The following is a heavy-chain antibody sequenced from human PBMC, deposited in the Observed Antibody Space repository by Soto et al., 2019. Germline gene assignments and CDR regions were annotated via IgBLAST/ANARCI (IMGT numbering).Heavy chain of an antibody. CDR2: IIPTFDTT. D-gene: IGHD4-17*01. CDR3: AQGRLTATTLNYNGIDV. V-gene: IGHV1-69*18. Sequence: QVQLVQSGAEVKKPGSSMKVSCKASGGAFSSYSFSWVRQAPGQGLEWMGSIIPTFDTTNYAQKFQGRVTMTADGSTIIAYMELSSLRYDDTAVYYCAQGRLTATTLNYNGIDVWGQGTTVTVSS. CDR1: GGAFSSYS. J-gene: IGHJ6*02.